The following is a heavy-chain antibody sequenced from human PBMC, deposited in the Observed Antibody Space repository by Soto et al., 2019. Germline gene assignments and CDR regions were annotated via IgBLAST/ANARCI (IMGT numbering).Heavy chain of an antibody. V-gene: IGHV3-15*01. Sequence: EVQMVESGGGLVKPGGSLRLSCAASGFLFSNAWMSWVRQAPGKGLEWVGRIKTNANGGTTDYATPVKGRFTVSRDDSKNTVSLQMNSLRTEDTAVYYCTGGDIAGDFDYWGQGTLVTVSS. D-gene: IGHD5-12*01. J-gene: IGHJ4*02. CDR2: IKTNANGGTT. CDR1: GFLFSNAW. CDR3: TGGDIAGDFDY.